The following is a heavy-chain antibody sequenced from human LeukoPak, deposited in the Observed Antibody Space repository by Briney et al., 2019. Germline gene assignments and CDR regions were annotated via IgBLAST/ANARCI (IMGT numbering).Heavy chain of an antibody. CDR2: VYYSGST. Sequence: PSETLSLTCTVSGDSISSSSHSWGWIRQPPGKGLEWIGSVYYSGSTYYNPSLKGRAFTSVDTSKNQFSLKVSSLTAADTAVYYCARHVNRHFYYYGMDVWGQGATVTVSS. J-gene: IGHJ6*02. CDR3: ARHVNRHFYYYGMDV. V-gene: IGHV4-39*01. CDR1: GDSISSSSHS.